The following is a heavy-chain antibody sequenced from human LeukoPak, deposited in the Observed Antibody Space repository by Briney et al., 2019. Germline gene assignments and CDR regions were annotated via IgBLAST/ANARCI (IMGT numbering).Heavy chain of an antibody. V-gene: IGHV3-20*04. J-gene: IGHJ6*03. CDR1: GFTFDDYG. Sequence: RPGGSLRLSCAASGFTFDDYGMSWVRQAPGKGLEWVSGINWNGGSAGYADSVNGRFTISRDNAKNSLYLQMNSLRAEDTALYYCARGYCSSTSCSLQYYSSYIDVWGKGTTVTVSS. CDR3: ARGYCSSTSCSLQYYSSYIDV. D-gene: IGHD2-2*01. CDR2: INWNGGSA.